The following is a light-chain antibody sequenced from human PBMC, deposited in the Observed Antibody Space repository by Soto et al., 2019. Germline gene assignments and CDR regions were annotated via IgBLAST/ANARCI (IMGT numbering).Light chain of an antibody. CDR3: QQADSIPWT. Sequence: GDTVTITCRASHDINTYLGWYQQKPGKAPRLLIYAASSVQSGVPSRFSGLGSGTDFSLTISSLQPEDFAIYYCQQADSIPWTVGQGHKVDSK. V-gene: IGKV1-12*01. J-gene: IGKJ1*01. CDR2: AAS. CDR1: HDINTY.